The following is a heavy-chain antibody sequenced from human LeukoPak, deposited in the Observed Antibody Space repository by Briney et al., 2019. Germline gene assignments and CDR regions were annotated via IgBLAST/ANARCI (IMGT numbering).Heavy chain of an antibody. Sequence: SETLSLTCTVSGGSISSSSYYWGWIRQPPGKGLEWIGSIYYSGSTYYNPSLKSRVTISVDTSKNQFSLKLSSVTAADTAVYYCARHSEQWLVQVDYRGQGTLVTVSS. CDR1: GGSISSSSYY. CDR3: ARHSEQWLVQVDY. CDR2: IYYSGST. V-gene: IGHV4-39*01. J-gene: IGHJ4*02. D-gene: IGHD6-19*01.